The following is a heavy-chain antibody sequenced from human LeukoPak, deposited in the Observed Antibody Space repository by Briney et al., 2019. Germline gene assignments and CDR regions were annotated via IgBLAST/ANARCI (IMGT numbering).Heavy chain of an antibody. CDR1: GFTFSSYS. D-gene: IGHD1-26*01. J-gene: IGHJ1*01. V-gene: IGHV3-21*01. Sequence: GGSLRLSCTASGFTFSSYSLNGVGQAPGKGVEGVSSVSTGSNYIYYADSVKGRFTISRDNAKNSLYLQMNTLRAEDAAVYYCTRGSTVKQLLPQEHWGQGTLVTVSS. CDR3: TRGSTVKQLLPQEH. CDR2: VSTGSNYI.